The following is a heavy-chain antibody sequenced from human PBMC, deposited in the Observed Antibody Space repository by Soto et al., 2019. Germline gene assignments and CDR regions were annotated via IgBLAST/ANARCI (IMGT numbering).Heavy chain of an antibody. D-gene: IGHD3-10*01. CDR1: GGSISSSSYY. Sequence: GGSISSSSYYWGWIRQPPGKGLEWIGSIYYSGSTYYNPPLKSRATISVDTSKNQFSLKLSSVTAADTAVYYCAIPNYGSGSFDYWGQGTLVTVSS. V-gene: IGHV4-39*01. CDR2: IYYSGST. CDR3: AIPNYGSGSFDY. J-gene: IGHJ4*02.